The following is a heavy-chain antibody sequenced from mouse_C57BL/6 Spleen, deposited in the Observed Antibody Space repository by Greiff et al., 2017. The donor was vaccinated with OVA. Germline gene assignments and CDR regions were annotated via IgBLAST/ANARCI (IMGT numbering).Heavy chain of an antibody. CDR1: GYTFTSYW. CDR2: IYPSDSET. CDR3: AREGDYGNPFAY. J-gene: IGHJ3*01. D-gene: IGHD2-1*01. Sequence: VQLQQPGAELVRPGSSVKLSCKASGYTFTSYWMDWVKQRPGQGLEWIGNIYPSDSETHYNQKFKDKATLTVDKSSSTAYMQLSSLTSEDSAVYYCAREGDYGNPFAYWGQGTLVTVSA. V-gene: IGHV1-61*01.